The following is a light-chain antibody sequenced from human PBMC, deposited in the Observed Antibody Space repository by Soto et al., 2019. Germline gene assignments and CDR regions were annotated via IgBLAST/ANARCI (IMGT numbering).Light chain of an antibody. Sequence: QSALTQPASVSGSPGQSITISCTGTSSDVGGYDYVSWYQQHPGKAPKLIIFEVINRPSGVSNRFSGSKSGNMASLTISGLQAEDEADYYCSSFGSRTTGVFGGGTKLTVL. CDR3: SSFGSRTTGV. CDR2: EVI. J-gene: IGLJ3*02. CDR1: SSDVGGYDY. V-gene: IGLV2-14*03.